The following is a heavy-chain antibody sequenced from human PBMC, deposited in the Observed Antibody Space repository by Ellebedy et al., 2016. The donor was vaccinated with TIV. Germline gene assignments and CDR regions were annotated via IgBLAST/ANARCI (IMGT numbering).Heavy chain of an antibody. D-gene: IGHD6-19*01. CDR1: GGSISSSSYY. V-gene: IGHV4-39*01. CDR3: ARTLAGSSDY. J-gene: IGHJ4*02. CDR2: IYYSGST. Sequence: SETLSLTXTVSGGSISSSSYYWGWIRQPPGKGLEWIGSIYYSGSTYYNPSLKSRVTISVDTSKNQFSLKLSSVTAADTAVYYCARTLAGSSDYWGQGTLVTVSS.